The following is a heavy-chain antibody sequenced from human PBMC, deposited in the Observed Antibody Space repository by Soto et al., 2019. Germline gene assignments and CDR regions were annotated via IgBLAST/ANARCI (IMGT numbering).Heavy chain of an antibody. D-gene: IGHD3-10*01. CDR2: IYFSWSS. CDR3: ARINYAYYKIISSSFDY. CDR1: GGSISSGGYY. V-gene: IGHV4-31*03. Sequence: QVQLQESGPGLVKPSQTLSLTCSVSGGSISSGGYYWSWIRQLPGKGLEWIGYIYFSWSSYYNPSLTRRLTISLDTSNNRFSLRLDSLTAADPAVYYCARINYAYYKIISSSFDYWGRGTLVNICS. J-gene: IGHJ4*02.